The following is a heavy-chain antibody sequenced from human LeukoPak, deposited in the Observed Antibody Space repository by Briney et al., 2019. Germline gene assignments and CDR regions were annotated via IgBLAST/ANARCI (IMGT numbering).Heavy chain of an antibody. CDR3: ARAGIAALNFDY. CDR2: IIPIFGTA. D-gene: IGHD6-6*01. CDR1: GGTFSSYA. Sequence: APVKVSCKASGGTFSSYAISWVRQAPGQGLEWMGGIIPIFGTANYAQKFQGRVTITADESTSTAYMELSSLRSEDTAVYYCARAGIAALNFDYWGQGTLVTVSS. V-gene: IGHV1-69*13. J-gene: IGHJ4*02.